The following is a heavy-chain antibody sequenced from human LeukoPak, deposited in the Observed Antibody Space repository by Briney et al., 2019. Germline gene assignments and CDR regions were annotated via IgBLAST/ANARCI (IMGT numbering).Heavy chain of an antibody. CDR2: INHSGST. CDR3: ARGRRDNWFDT. J-gene: IGHJ5*02. CDR1: GGSFSGYY. V-gene: IGHV4-34*01. Sequence: SETLSLTCAVYGGSFSGYYWSWIRQPPGKGLEWIGEINHSGSTNYNPSLKSRVTISVDTSKNQFSLKLSSVTAADTAVYYCARGRRDNWFDTWGQGTLVTVSS.